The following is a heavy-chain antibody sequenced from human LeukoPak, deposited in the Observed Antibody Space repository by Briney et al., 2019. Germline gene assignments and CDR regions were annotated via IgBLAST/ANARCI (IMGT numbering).Heavy chain of an antibody. CDR1: GYTFTSYY. J-gene: IGHJ4*02. V-gene: IGHV1-46*01. CDR2: INPGGGST. Sequence: ASVKVSCKASGYTFTSYYMHWVRQAPGQGLEWMGIINPGGGSTSYAQKFQGRVTMTRDTSTSTVYMELSSLRSEDTAVYYCARQYYHDSSGYYFAPDYWGQGTLVTVSS. D-gene: IGHD3-22*01. CDR3: ARQYYHDSSGYYFAPDY.